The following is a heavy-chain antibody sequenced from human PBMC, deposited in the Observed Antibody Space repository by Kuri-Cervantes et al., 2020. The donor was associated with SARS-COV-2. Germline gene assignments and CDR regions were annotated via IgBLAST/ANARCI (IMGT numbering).Heavy chain of an antibody. V-gene: IGHV4-38-2*01. J-gene: IGHJ1*01. Sequence: GSLRLSCAVSGYSISSGYYWGWIRQPPGKGLEWIGSIYHSGSTYYNPSLKSRVTISVDTSKNQFSLKLSSVTAADTAVYYCASNTASSSWYGSDFQHWGQGTLVTDSS. CDR2: IYHSGST. CDR1: GYSISSGYY. D-gene: IGHD6-13*01. CDR3: ASNTASSSWYGSDFQH.